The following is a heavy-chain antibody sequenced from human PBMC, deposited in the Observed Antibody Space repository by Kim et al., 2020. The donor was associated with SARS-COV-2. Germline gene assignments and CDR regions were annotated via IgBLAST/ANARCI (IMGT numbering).Heavy chain of an antibody. CDR3: ARKYYFDS. J-gene: IGHJ4*02. V-gene: IGHV1-3*01. Sequence: NGDTKFSQNCQGRVTCTRDTSASTVYMELSSLRSEDTAMYYCARKYYFDSWGQGTLVTVSS. CDR2: NGDT.